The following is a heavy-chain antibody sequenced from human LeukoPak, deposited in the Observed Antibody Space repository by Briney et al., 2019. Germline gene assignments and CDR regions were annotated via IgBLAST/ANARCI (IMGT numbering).Heavy chain of an antibody. CDR3: ARRVDTAMVTVSKGYYFGMDV. D-gene: IGHD5-18*01. Sequence: PGGSLRLSCAASGFTFTSYWMHWVRQAPGKGLVWVSRINSDESSANYADSVKGRFTVSRDNAKNTLYLQMDSLRAEDTAVYYCARRVDTAMVTVSKGYYFGMDVWGQGTTVTVSS. CDR1: GFTFTSYW. CDR2: INSDESSA. J-gene: IGHJ6*02. V-gene: IGHV3-74*01.